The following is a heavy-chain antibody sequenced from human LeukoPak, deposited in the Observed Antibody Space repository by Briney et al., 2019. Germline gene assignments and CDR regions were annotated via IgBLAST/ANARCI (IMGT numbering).Heavy chain of an antibody. D-gene: IGHD3-16*01. Sequence: GGSLRLSCVASGFPFDRYWMRWVRQAPGKGLEWVANIKHDGSEKNFVDSVKGHFTISRDNAENSLFLQMNSLRADDTAVYFCARQPIYEAYFDFWGQGTLVTVSS. CDR2: IKHDGSEK. CDR3: ARQPIYEAYFDF. V-gene: IGHV3-7*01. CDR1: GFPFDRYW. J-gene: IGHJ4*02.